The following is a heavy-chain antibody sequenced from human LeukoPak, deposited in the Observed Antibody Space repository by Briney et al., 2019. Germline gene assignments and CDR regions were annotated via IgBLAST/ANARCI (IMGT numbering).Heavy chain of an antibody. D-gene: IGHD3-22*01. CDR2: ISYDGSNK. Sequence: GGSLRLSCAASGFTFSSYAMHWVRQAPGKGLQWVAVISYDGSNKYYADSVKGRFTISRDNSKNTLYLQMNSLRAEDTAVYYCARSDMIVVVPFDYWGQGPLVTVSS. CDR3: ARSDMIVVVPFDY. V-gene: IGHV3-30-3*01. CDR1: GFTFSSYA. J-gene: IGHJ4*02.